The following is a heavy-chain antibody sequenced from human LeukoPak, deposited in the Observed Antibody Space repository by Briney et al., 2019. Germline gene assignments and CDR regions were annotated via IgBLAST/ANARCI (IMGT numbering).Heavy chain of an antibody. CDR3: ARADEVVSTYFI. J-gene: IGHJ4*02. D-gene: IGHD2/OR15-2a*01. CDR2: IYYGGST. CDR1: GDSISGSY. V-gene: IGHV4-59*01. Sequence: SETLSLTCRVSGDSISGSYWSWIRQPPGKGLEWIGYIYYGGSTNYNPSLKSRVTMSVDTSKNQFSLKLSSVTAADTAVYYCARADEVVSTYFIWGQGTLVTVSS.